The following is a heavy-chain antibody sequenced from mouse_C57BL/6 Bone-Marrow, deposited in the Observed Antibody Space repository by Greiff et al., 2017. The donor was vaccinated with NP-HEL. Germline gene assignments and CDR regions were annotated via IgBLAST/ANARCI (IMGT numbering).Heavy chain of an antibody. Sequence: QVQLQQSGAELVKPGASVKMSCKASGYTFTTYPIEWVKQNHGKSLEWIGNFHPYNDDTEYNEKFKNKATLTVEKSSSTVYLELSRLTSDDSSVYYVARGCNYWYSFDYWGQGTTLTVSS. D-gene: IGHD2-1*01. CDR2: FHPYNDDT. V-gene: IGHV1-47*01. J-gene: IGHJ2*01. CDR3: ARGCNYWYSFDY. CDR1: GYTFTTYP.